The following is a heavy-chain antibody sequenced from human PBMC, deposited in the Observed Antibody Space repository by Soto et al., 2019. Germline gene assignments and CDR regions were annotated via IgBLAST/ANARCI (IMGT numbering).Heavy chain of an antibody. D-gene: IGHD3-10*01. V-gene: IGHV3-53*04. CDR1: GFTVSSNY. J-gene: IGHJ4*02. CDR2: IYSGGST. Sequence: EVQLVESGGGLVQPGGSLRLSCAASGFTVSSNYMSWVRQAPGKGLEWVSVIYSGGSTYYADSVKGRFTISRHNSKNTLYLQMNRLRAEDTAVYYCAAGGEYYYGSGSFENFDYWGQGTLVTVSS. CDR3: AAGGEYYYGSGSFENFDY.